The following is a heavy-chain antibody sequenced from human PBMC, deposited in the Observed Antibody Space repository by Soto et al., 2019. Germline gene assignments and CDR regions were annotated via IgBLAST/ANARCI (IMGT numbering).Heavy chain of an antibody. V-gene: IGHV4-59*08. CDR2: IYYSGST. CDR1: GGSISSYY. CDR3: ARHEFSYYYYMDV. J-gene: IGHJ6*03. D-gene: IGHD3-10*01. Sequence: PSETLSLTCTVSGGSISSYYWSWIRQPPGKGLEWIGYIYYSGSTNYNPSLKSRVTISVDTSKNQFSLKLSSVTAADTAVYYCARHEFSYYYYMDVWGKGTTVTVSS.